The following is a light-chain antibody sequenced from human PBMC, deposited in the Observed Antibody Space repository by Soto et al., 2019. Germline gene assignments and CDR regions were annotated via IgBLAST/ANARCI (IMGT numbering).Light chain of an antibody. CDR1: SSNIGSNY. CDR2: RND. Sequence: QSVLTQPPSASETPGHKITISCSGSSSNIGSNYVYWYQHLPGTAPKLLIYRNDQRPSGVTDRISGSKSGTSASLASSGLRSEDEADYYCVAWDDSLSAWVFGGGTQVTVL. CDR3: VAWDDSLSAWV. J-gene: IGLJ3*02. V-gene: IGLV1-47*01.